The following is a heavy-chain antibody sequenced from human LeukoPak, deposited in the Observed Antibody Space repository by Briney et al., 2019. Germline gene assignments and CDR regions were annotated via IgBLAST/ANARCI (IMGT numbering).Heavy chain of an antibody. CDR1: GFTFSSYG. V-gene: IGHV3-33*01. CDR3: ARDRRTYYYDSSGYPFDY. CDR2: IWYDGSNK. D-gene: IGHD3-22*01. J-gene: IGHJ4*02. Sequence: PGRSLRLSCAASGFTFSSYGMHWVRQAPGKGLEWVAVIWYDGSNKYYADSVKGRFTISRDNSKNSLYLQMNSLRAEDTAVYYCARDRRTYYYDSSGYPFDYWGQGTLVTVS.